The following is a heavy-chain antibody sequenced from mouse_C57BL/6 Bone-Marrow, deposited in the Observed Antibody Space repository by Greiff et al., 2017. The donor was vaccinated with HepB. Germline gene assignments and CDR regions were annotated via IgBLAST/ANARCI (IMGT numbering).Heavy chain of an antibody. CDR1: GYACSSSW. CDR3: AGGYYGFAY. Sequence: QLQLQQSGPELVKPGASVKISCKASGYACSSSWMNWVKQRPGKGLEWIGRIYPGDGDTNYNGKFKGKATLTADKSSSTAYMQLSSLTSEDSAVYFCAGGYYGFAYWGQGTLVTVSA. D-gene: IGHD2-3*01. V-gene: IGHV1-82*01. J-gene: IGHJ3*01. CDR2: IYPGDGDT.